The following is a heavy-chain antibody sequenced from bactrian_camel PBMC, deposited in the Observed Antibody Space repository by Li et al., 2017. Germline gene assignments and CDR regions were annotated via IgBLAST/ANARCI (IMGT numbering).Heavy chain of an antibody. CDR3: AADEMGCIENVY. CDR1: GFTFGYYY. Sequence: VQLVESGGGLVQPGGSLRLSCAASGFTFGYYYATWVRQAPGKGLQWVSSIYSDGSNTYYGDSGKGRFIISKDNAKNTLYLQMNSLKPEDTGMYYCAADEMGCIENVYRGQGTQFTVS. D-gene: IGHD1*01. V-gene: IGHV3-2*01. CDR2: IYSDGSNT. J-gene: IGHJ4*01.